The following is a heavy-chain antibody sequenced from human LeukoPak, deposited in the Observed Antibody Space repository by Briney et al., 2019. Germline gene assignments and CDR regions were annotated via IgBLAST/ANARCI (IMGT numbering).Heavy chain of an antibody. V-gene: IGHV4-59*08. CDR1: DGSISTFY. Sequence: SETLSLTCSVSDGSISTFYWSWIRQFPGKGLEWIGYIYYTGNTIYNPSLKSRVAISVDTSKNQFSLRLSSVTAADTAVYYCARQHSGTYYFPFDIWGQGTLVTVSS. D-gene: IGHD1-26*01. CDR3: ARQHSGTYYFPFDI. CDR2: IYYTGNT. J-gene: IGHJ3*02.